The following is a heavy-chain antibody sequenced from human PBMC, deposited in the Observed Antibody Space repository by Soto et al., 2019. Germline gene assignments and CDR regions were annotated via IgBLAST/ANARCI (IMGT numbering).Heavy chain of an antibody. D-gene: IGHD2-2*01. Sequence: QVQLVESGGGVVQPGRSLRLSCAVSGFTFSGYAMYWVRQAPGKGLEWVGVTSYDGSKTFYADSVKGRFTISRDNYKNSLHLQMNSLRAEDTAVYYCARDRGYCSRISCSPFYNFDYWGQGTLVTVSS. J-gene: IGHJ4*02. CDR2: TSYDGSKT. V-gene: IGHV3-30-3*01. CDR1: GFTFSGYA. CDR3: ARDRGYCSRISCSPFYNFDY.